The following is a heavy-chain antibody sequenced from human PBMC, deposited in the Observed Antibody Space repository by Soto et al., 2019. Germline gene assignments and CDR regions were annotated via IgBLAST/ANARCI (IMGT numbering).Heavy chain of an antibody. CDR2: INAGNGYT. D-gene: IGHD2-21*01. CDR3: ARTEINYSRFDL. CDR1: GYTFISYA. V-gene: IGHV1-3*01. Sequence: QVQLVQSGAEVKKPGASVTVSCKASGYTFISYALHWVRQAPGQRLEWIGKINAGNGYTKYSQEFQGRFTITRDTSASTAYMDLSSPRSEDAAIYYCARTEINYSRFDLWGQGTLVTVSS. J-gene: IGHJ5*02.